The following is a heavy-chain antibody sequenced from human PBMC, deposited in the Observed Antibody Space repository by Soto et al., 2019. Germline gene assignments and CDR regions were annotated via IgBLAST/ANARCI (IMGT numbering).Heavy chain of an antibody. V-gene: IGHV3-64D*06. D-gene: IGHD2-15*01. CDR1: GFIFSEST. CDR3: VKQAHGLDGVAFDY. CDR2: VSTSGRST. Sequence: GGSLRLSCSASGFIFSESTIYWVRQVPGKGLEAISAVSTSGRSTYYADSVKDRFTISRDNSKNTLFLQMSSLRPEDTAIYYCVKQAHGLDGVAFDYWGQGTQVTVSS. J-gene: IGHJ4*02.